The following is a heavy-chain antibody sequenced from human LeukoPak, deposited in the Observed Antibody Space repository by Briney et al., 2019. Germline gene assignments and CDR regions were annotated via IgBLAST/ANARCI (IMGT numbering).Heavy chain of an antibody. CDR1: GFTFSNYF. J-gene: IGHJ4*02. Sequence: PGGSLRLSCAASGFTFSNYFMHWVRQAPGKGLDYLSVISYNGDETYYAKSVKGRFTISRENSKNTLYLQMGTLRPEDTAVYYYARDPSVGGFSGSELDFWGQGTLVTVSS. CDR3: ARDPSVGGFSGSELDF. CDR2: ISYNGDET. D-gene: IGHD3-16*01. V-gene: IGHV3-64*01.